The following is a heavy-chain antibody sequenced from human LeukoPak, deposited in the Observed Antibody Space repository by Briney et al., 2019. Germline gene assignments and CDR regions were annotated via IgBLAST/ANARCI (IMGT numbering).Heavy chain of an antibody. CDR1: GLTLSSFW. CDR2: IDGDGSGT. J-gene: IGHJ4*02. V-gene: IGHV3-74*01. CDR3: ATVFDY. Sequence: GGSLRLSCAASGLTLSSFWMHWVRQAPGKGPEWVSRIDGDGSGTSYADSVKGRFTISRDTAKSTVYLQMNSLRAEDTAVYYCATVFDYWGQGTLVTVSS.